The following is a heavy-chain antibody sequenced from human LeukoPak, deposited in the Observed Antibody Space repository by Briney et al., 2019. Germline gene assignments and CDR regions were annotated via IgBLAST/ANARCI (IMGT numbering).Heavy chain of an antibody. V-gene: IGHV3-74*01. CDR1: EFPFSRYL. Sequence: GGSLRLSCAASEFPFSRYLMHWVRQAPGKGLVWVSRINRDGSSSDYADSVKGRFTISRDNAKNTLYLQMTSLRAEDTAVYYCARHNDYGDYFLDYWGQGSLVTVSS. CDR3: ARHNDYGDYFLDY. CDR2: INRDGSSS. J-gene: IGHJ4*02. D-gene: IGHD4-17*01.